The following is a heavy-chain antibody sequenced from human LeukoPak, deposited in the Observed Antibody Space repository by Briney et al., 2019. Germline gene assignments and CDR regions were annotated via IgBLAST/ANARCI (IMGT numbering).Heavy chain of an antibody. V-gene: IGHV1-69*13. J-gene: IGHJ3*02. CDR2: IIPIFGTA. D-gene: IGHD3-22*01. Sequence: GASVKVSCKASGYTFTSYGISWVRQAPGQGLEWMGGIIPIFGTANYAQKFQGRVTITADESTSTAYMELSSLRSEDTAVYYCHYYDSSGSLTYAFDIWGQGTMVTVSS. CDR3: HYYDSSGSLTYAFDI. CDR1: GYTFTSYG.